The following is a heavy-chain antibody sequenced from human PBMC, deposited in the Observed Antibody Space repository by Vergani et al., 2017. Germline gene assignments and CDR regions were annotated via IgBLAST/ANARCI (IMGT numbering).Heavy chain of an antibody. J-gene: IGHJ4*02. CDR1: GSSISSYY. Sequence: QVQLQESGPGLVKPSETLSLTCTVSGSSISSYYWSWIRQPPGKGLEWIGYIYYSGSTNYNPSLKSRVTISVDTSKNQFSLKLSSVTAADTAVYYCASSSSWYQGRFDYWGQGTLVTVSS. CDR3: ASSSSWYQGRFDY. V-gene: IGHV4-59*01. CDR2: IYYSGST. D-gene: IGHD6-13*01.